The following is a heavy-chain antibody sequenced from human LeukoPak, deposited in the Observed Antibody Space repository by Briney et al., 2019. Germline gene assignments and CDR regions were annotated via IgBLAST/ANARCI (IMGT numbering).Heavy chain of an antibody. CDR2: IYHSGST. J-gene: IGHJ3*02. V-gene: IGHV4-38-2*02. D-gene: IGHD3-22*01. CDR3: ASGYITMIVVDPTPASVAFDI. Sequence: SETLSLTCTVSGYSISSGYYWGWIRQPPGKGLEWIGSIYHSGSTYYNPSLKSRVTISVDTSKNQFSLKLSSVTAADTAVYYCASGYITMIVVDPTPASVAFDIWGQGTMVTVSS. CDR1: GYSISSGYY.